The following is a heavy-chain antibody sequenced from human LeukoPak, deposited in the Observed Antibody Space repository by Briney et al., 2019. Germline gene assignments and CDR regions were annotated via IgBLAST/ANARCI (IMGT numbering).Heavy chain of an antibody. CDR1: GYTFTSYD. CDR3: ASSPAMVRGVKDYYFDY. J-gene: IGHJ4*02. Sequence: ASVKVSCKASGYTFTSYDINWVRQATGQGLEWMGWMNPNSGNTGYAQKFQGRVTITGNTSISTAYMELSSLRSEDTAVYYCASSPAMVRGVKDYYFDYWGQGTLVTVSS. CDR2: MNPNSGNT. D-gene: IGHD3-10*01. V-gene: IGHV1-8*03.